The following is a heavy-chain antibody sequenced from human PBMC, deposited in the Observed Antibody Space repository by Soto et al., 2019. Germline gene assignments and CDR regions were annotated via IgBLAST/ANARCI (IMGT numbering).Heavy chain of an antibody. CDR2: IHYNGNT. J-gene: IGHJ4*02. CDR3: ASEGNLGRWLQPLDF. Sequence: QVQLQVSAPGLVKPSETLSLTCTVSGDSISAYSWSWVRQPPGKGLEWIGNIHYNGNTKYNPSLKSRVTMSVDTSKNQFSLKLLSVTAADTAKYFCASEGNLGRWLQPLDFWGQGTLVTVSS. CDR1: GDSISAYS. V-gene: IGHV4-59*01. D-gene: IGHD5-12*01.